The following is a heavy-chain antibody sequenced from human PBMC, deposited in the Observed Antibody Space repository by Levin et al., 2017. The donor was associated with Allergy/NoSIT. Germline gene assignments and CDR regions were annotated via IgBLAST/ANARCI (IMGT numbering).Heavy chain of an antibody. J-gene: IGHJ4*02. CDR2: IYPGDSDT. D-gene: IGHD6-6*01. V-gene: IGHV5-51*01. CDR3: ATTRGIAARPTTRGAFDY. CDR1: GYSFTSYW. Sequence: GGSLRLSCKGSGYSFTSYWIGWVRQMPGKGLEWMGIIYPGDSDTRYSPSFQGQVTISADKSISTAYLQWSSLKASDTAMYYCATTRGIAARPTTRGAFDYWGQGTLVTVSS.